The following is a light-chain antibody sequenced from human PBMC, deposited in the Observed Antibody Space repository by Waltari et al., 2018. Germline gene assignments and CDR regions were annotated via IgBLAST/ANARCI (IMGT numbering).Light chain of an antibody. Sequence: QSALTQPPSASGSPGQSVTISCTGTSSDVGRYDFVSWYQQHPGKVPKLSIDEVSRRPSGVPDRFAGAKSGNTASLTVSGVRAQDEADYYCSSYAGTSNVVFGGGTKLTVL. J-gene: IGLJ3*02. CDR2: EVS. CDR1: SSDVGRYDF. V-gene: IGLV2-8*01. CDR3: SSYAGTSNVV.